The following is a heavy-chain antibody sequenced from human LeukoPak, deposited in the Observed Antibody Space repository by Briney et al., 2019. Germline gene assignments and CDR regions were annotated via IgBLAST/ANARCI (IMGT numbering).Heavy chain of an antibody. Sequence: SETLSLTCTVSGGSISSSSYYWGWIRQPPGKGLEWIGSIYYSGSTYYNPPLKSRVTISVDTSKNQFSLKLSSVTAADTAVYYCARVRYYGSGSYYSEFRAYFDYWGQGTLVTVSS. D-gene: IGHD3-10*01. J-gene: IGHJ4*02. CDR1: GGSISSSSYY. CDR3: ARVRYYGSGSYYSEFRAYFDY. CDR2: IYYSGST. V-gene: IGHV4-39*07.